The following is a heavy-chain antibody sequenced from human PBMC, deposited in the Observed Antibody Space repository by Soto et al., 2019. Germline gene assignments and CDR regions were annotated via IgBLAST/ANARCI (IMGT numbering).Heavy chain of an antibody. J-gene: IGHJ4*02. CDR3: ARGPARGLRLGELSPGFDY. CDR2: IYYSGST. CDR1: GGSISSYY. D-gene: IGHD3-16*02. Sequence: SETLSLTCTVSGGSISSYYWSWIRQPPGKGPEWIGYIYYSGSTNYNPSLKSRVTISVDTSKNQFSLRLTSVTAADTAVYYCARGPARGLRLGELSPGFDYWGQGTLVTVPS. V-gene: IGHV4-59*01.